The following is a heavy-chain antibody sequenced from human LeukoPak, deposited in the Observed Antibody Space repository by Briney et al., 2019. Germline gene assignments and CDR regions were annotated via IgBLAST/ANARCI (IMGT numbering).Heavy chain of an antibody. J-gene: IGHJ6*03. CDR3: ARMVTYYYYYMDV. Sequence: SETLSLTCTVSGDSISSSYYYWGWIRQPPGRGLAWIGSMFYSGSTYYNPSLKSRVTISVDTSKNQFSLKLSSVTAADTAVYYCARMVTYYYYYMDVWGKGTTVTISS. CDR1: GDSISSSYYY. CDR2: MFYSGST. D-gene: IGHD2-21*02. V-gene: IGHV4-39*07.